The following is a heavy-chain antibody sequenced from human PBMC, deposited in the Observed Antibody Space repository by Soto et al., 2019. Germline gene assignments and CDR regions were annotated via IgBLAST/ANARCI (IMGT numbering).Heavy chain of an antibody. V-gene: IGHV5-51*01. CDR3: ARGLYYYGSGSYYKWNWFGP. CDR1: GYSFTSYW. J-gene: IGHJ5*02. CDR2: IYPGDSDT. Sequence: PGESLKISCKGSGYSFTSYWIGWVRQMPGKGLEWMGIIYPGDSDTRYSPSFQGQVTISADKSISTAYLQWSSLKASDTAMYYCARGLYYYGSGSYYKWNWFGPWGQGTLVTVSS. D-gene: IGHD3-10*01.